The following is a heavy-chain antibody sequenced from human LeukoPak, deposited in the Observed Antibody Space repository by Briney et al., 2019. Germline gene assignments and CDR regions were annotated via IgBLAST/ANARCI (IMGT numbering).Heavy chain of an antibody. J-gene: IGHJ4*02. D-gene: IGHD5-12*01. V-gene: IGHV4-34*01. CDR2: INHSGTT. Sequence: GSLRLSCAASGFTFSGSAMHWVRQAPGKGLEWIGEINHSGTTNYNPSLKSRVTISIDTSKNQFSLRLSSVTAADTAMYYCARDSGYGGGFDYWGQGTLVTVSS. CDR3: ARDSGYGGGFDY. CDR1: GFTFSGSA.